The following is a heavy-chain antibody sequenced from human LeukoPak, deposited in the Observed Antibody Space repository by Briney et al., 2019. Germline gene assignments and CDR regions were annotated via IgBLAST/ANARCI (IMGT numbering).Heavy chain of an antibody. CDR3: ATTYSGYDSFLDY. J-gene: IGHJ4*02. V-gene: IGHV1-24*01. Sequence: ASVKVSCKVSGYTLTELSMHWVRQAPGKGLEWMGGFDPEDGETIYAQKFRGRVTMTEDTSTDTAYMELSSLRSEDTAVYYCATTYSGYDSFLDYWGQGTLVTVSS. CDR2: FDPEDGET. D-gene: IGHD5-12*01. CDR1: GYTLTELS.